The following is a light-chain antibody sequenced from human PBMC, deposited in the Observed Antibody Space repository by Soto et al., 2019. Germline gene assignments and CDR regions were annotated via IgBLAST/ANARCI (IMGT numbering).Light chain of an antibody. Sequence: DIQMTQSPSSLSASVGDRVTITCRASQSIASYLNWYQQKPGKAPKLLIHDASSLQSGVPSRFSGSGSGTDFTLTISSLQPEEFGIYYCQQSYSTPPITFGQGTRLEIK. CDR3: QQSYSTPPIT. V-gene: IGKV1-39*01. J-gene: IGKJ5*01. CDR1: QSIASY. CDR2: DAS.